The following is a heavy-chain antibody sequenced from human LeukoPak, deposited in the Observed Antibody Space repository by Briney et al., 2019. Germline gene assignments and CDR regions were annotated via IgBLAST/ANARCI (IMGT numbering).Heavy chain of an antibody. CDR3: VRDRDTALVHDAFDI. CDR1: GFTFSSYS. Sequence: RGSLRLSCAASGFTFSSYSMNWVRQAPGKGLEWVSSMSIGSDYISYADSVKGRFTISRDNAKNSLYLQMNSLRAEDTAVYYCVRDRDTALVHDAFDIWGQGTMVTVSS. CDR2: MSIGSDYI. V-gene: IGHV3-21*01. J-gene: IGHJ3*02. D-gene: IGHD5-18*01.